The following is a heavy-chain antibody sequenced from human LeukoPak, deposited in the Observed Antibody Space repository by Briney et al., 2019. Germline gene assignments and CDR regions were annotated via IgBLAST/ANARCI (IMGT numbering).Heavy chain of an antibody. CDR2: ISYDGSNK. V-gene: IGHV3-30*18. J-gene: IGHJ4*02. D-gene: IGHD3-3*01. CDR3: AKDPGKFWSGHDY. Sequence: GGSLRLSCAASGFTFSNYGIHWVLQAPGKGLEWVAVISYDGSNKYYTDSVKGRFTISRDNSKNTLYLQMNSLRGEDTAVYYCAKDPGKFWSGHDYWGQGTLVTVSS. CDR1: GFTFSNYG.